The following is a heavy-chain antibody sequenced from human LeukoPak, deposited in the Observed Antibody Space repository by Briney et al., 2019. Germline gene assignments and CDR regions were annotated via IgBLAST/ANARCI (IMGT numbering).Heavy chain of an antibody. J-gene: IGHJ4*02. D-gene: IGHD2-8*01. Sequence: GASVKVSCKASGYTFTGYYVNWVRQAPGQGLEWMGWINPNSGATNYAQKFQGRVTMTRDTSISTAYMELSRLTSDDTAVYYCARKGVSDYWGQGTLVTVSS. CDR3: ARKGVSDY. V-gene: IGHV1-2*02. CDR2: INPNSGAT. CDR1: GYTFTGYY.